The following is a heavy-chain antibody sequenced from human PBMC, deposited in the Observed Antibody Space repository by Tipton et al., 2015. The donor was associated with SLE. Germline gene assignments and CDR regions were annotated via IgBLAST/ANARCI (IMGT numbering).Heavy chain of an antibody. D-gene: IGHD2/OR15-2a*01. J-gene: IGHJ1*01. V-gene: IGHV4-59*01. CDR2: IYSSGST. CDR3: AGALIGYFQH. Sequence: LRLSCTVSGGSINNYYWSWIRQSPGKGPEWIGYIYSSGSTSSNPSLRSRFTISLDTSRNQFSMKLRSVTAADTAVYYCAGALIGYFQHWGQGTLVTVSS. CDR1: GGSINNYY.